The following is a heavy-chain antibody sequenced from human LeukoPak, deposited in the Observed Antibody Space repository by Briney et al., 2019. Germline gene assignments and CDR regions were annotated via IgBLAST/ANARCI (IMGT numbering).Heavy chain of an antibody. Sequence: SETLSLTCAVSGGSISSSNWWSWVRQPPGKGLEWIGEMYLSGTTHSNPSVKSRVAISIDKSKNQFFLNLSSVTAADTAVYYCAGLVGRYSSGLYYYYFDYWGQGTLVTVSS. D-gene: IGHD3-22*01. CDR1: GGSISSSNW. J-gene: IGHJ4*02. V-gene: IGHV4-4*02. CDR3: AGLVGRYSSGLYYYYFDY. CDR2: MYLSGTT.